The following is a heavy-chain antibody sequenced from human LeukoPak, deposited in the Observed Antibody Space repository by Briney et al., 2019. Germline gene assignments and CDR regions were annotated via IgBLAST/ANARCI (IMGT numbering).Heavy chain of an antibody. CDR3: ARDEGGSYFRDF. CDR2: IGGSDGNT. D-gene: IGHD1-26*01. V-gene: IGHV3-23*01. J-gene: IGHJ4*02. Sequence: GGSLRLSCAASGFTFRNYAMSWVRQAAGKGREWGSAIGGSDGNTYYADSVKGRFTISRDNSMNTLYLQMDSLRPEDTAIYYCARDEGGSYFRDFWGQGTLVTVSS. CDR1: GFTFRNYA.